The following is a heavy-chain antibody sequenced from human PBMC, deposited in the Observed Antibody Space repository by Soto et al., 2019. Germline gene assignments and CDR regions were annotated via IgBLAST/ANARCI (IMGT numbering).Heavy chain of an antibody. CDR1: GFIFGDYA. J-gene: IGHJ4*02. Sequence: SLRLSCAASGFIFGDYAMGWIRQAPGKGLEWISYISLSGYVKYYTDSVKGRFTSSRDNAKNSLHLQMDNLAAGDTAVYYCARAARGYSYGPYDYWGQGTVVTVSS. D-gene: IGHD5-18*01. V-gene: IGHV3-11*01. CDR3: ARAARGYSYGPYDY. CDR2: ISLSGYVK.